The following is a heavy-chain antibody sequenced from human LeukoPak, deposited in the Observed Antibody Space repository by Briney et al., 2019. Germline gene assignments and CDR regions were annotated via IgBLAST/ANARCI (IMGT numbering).Heavy chain of an antibody. CDR3: AREKITIFGVEYDY. Sequence: GSLRLSFAASGFTFYDYGMSWVRPAPGKGLEWVSGINWNGGSTGYADSVKGRFTISRDNAKNSLYLQMNSLRAEDTALYHCAREKITIFGVEYDYWGQGTLVTVSS. CDR2: INWNGGST. D-gene: IGHD3-3*01. CDR1: GFTFYDYG. V-gene: IGHV3-20*02. J-gene: IGHJ4*02.